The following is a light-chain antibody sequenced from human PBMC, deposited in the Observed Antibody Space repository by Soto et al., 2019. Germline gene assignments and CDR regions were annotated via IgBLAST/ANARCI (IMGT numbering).Light chain of an antibody. CDR2: GAS. CDR3: QQYGSSPRT. CDR1: QSVSSSY. V-gene: IGKV3-20*01. Sequence: ESVLTQSPGTLSLSPGERATLSCRASQSVSSSYLAWYQQKPGQAPRLLIYGASSSATGIPDRFSGSGSGTDFTLTSSRRELEDFAVYYCQQYGSSPRTFGQGTKVEIK. J-gene: IGKJ1*01.